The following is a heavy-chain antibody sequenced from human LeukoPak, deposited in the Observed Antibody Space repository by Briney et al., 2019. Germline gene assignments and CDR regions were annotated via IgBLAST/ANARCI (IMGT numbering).Heavy chain of an antibody. CDR2: INHSGST. Sequence: SETLSLTCAVYGGFFRGYYWSWIRQPPGKGLEWIGEINHSGSTNYNPSLKSRVTISVDTSKNQFSLKLSSVTAADTAVYYCARGYYIVAAGTAGYYYYGMDVWGQGTTVTVSS. D-gene: IGHD6-13*01. CDR1: GGFFRGYY. CDR3: ARGYYIVAAGTAGYYYYGMDV. V-gene: IGHV4-34*01. J-gene: IGHJ6*02.